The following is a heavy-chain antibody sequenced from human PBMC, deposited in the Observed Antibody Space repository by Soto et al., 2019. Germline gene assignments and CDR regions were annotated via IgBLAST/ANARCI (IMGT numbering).Heavy chain of an antibody. D-gene: IGHD3-3*01. J-gene: IGHJ3*02. V-gene: IGHV3-23*01. CDR2: ISGSGGRT. Sequence: GGSLRLSCAASGVTFSSYAMSWVRQAPGKGLEWVSAISGSGGRTYYADSVKGSFTISRDNSKNTLYLQMNSLRAEDTAVYYCAKGGENYDFWSGYSTSPLGAFDTRGHGTMVTVS. CDR3: AKGGENYDFWSGYSTSPLGAFDT. CDR1: GVTFSSYA.